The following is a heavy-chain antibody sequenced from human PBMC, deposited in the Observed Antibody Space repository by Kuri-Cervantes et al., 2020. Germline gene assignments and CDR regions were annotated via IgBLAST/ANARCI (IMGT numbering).Heavy chain of an antibody. Sequence: SVKVSCQASVGTFSSYAISWVRQAPGQGREWMGGIIPIFGTANYAQKFQGRVTMTEDTSTDTAYMELSSLRYEDTAVYYCATGCSGGSCMNDYWGQGTLVTVSS. V-gene: IGHV1-69*06. CDR1: VGTFSSYA. CDR2: IIPIFGTA. D-gene: IGHD2-15*01. CDR3: ATGCSGGSCMNDY. J-gene: IGHJ4*02.